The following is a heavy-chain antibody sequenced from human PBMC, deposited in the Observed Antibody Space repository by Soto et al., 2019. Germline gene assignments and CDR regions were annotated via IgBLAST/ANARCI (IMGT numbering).Heavy chain of an antibody. Sequence: GGSLRLSCAASGFTFSSYSMNWVRQAPGKGLEWVSSISSSSSYIYYADSVKGRFTISRDNAKNSLYLQMNSLRAEDTAVYYCARDAYYDFWSGRMDYWGQGTLVTVSS. V-gene: IGHV3-21*01. CDR2: ISSSSSYI. CDR1: GFTFSSYS. D-gene: IGHD3-3*01. J-gene: IGHJ4*02. CDR3: ARDAYYDFWSGRMDY.